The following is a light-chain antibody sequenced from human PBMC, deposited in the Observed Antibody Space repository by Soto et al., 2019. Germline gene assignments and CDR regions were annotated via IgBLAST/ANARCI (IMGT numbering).Light chain of an antibody. CDR2: QIS. V-gene: IGKV2-24*01. CDR3: MQFSHFPRT. J-gene: IGKJ1*01. CDR1: QSLVYSDGNTY. Sequence: DVVLTQTPLSSPVTLGQPASISCRSSQSLVYSDGNTYLSWLQQRPGQPPRLLIYQISNRYSGVPDRLSVSWAGTDFKLKISRVEADDGGVYYCMQFSHFPRTFGHGTQVEV.